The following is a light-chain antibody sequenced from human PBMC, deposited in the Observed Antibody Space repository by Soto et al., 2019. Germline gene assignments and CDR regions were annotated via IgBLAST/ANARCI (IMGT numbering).Light chain of an antibody. CDR3: QQSDRTPYT. CDR1: QSVSSRF. V-gene: IGKV3-20*01. J-gene: IGKJ2*01. Sequence: EIVLTQSPGTLSLSPVETGHLSCSSSQSVSSRFLAWYQPKTGQAPRLLSHAESTGATGIPARCRGSGAWTDCTLTSASLPPEEFSTYYCQQSDRTPYTVGQGTKVEIK. CDR2: AES.